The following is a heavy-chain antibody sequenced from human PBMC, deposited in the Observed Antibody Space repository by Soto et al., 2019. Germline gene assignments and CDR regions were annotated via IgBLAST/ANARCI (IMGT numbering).Heavy chain of an antibody. CDR3: ASHPAGLYYSMDV. J-gene: IGHJ6*02. Sequence: KPSETLSLTCTVSGGSVSNGSYYWSWIRQPPGKGLEWIGYIYYSGSTNYNPSLRSRVTISVDTSKNQFSLKLSSVTAADTAVYYCASHPAGLYYSMDVWGQGTTVTVSS. V-gene: IGHV4-61*01. CDR2: IYYSGST. CDR1: GGSVSNGSYY.